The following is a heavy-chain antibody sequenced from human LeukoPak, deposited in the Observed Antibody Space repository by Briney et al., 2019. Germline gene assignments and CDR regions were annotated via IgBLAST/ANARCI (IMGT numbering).Heavy chain of an antibody. Sequence: PSETLSLTCAVSGGSISSSNWWSWVRQPPGQGLEWIGEIYHSGSTNYNPSLKSRVTISVDKSKNQFSLKLSSVTAADTAVYYCARGRTVTTGYGMDVWGQGTTVTVSS. J-gene: IGHJ6*02. D-gene: IGHD4-17*01. CDR1: GGSISSSNW. V-gene: IGHV4-4*02. CDR2: IYHSGST. CDR3: ARGRTVTTGYGMDV.